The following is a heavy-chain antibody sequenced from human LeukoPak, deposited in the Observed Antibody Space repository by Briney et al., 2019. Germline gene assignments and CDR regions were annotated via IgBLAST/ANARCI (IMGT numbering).Heavy chain of an antibody. J-gene: IGHJ4*02. V-gene: IGHV3-48*03. Sequence: GGSLRLSCAASGFTFSSYEMNWVRQAPGKGLEWVSYISSSDSTIYYADSVKGRFTISRDNAKNSLYLQMNSLRAEDTAVYYCASAPSGTTHFDYWGQGTLVTVSS. D-gene: IGHD1-26*01. CDR1: GFTFSSYE. CDR3: ASAPSGTTHFDY. CDR2: ISSSDSTI.